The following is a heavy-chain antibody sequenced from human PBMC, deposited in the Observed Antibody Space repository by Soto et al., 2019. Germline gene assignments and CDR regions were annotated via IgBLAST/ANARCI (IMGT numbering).Heavy chain of an antibody. V-gene: IGHV3-7*01. D-gene: IGHD2-2*02. CDR2: IKQDGSEK. CDR1: GCTFSSYW. J-gene: IGHJ4*02. CDR3: ARPLGSTSCYNH. Sequence: EVQLVESGGGLVQPGGSLRLSCAASGCTFSSYWMSWVRQAPGKGLEWVANIKQDGSEKYYVDSVKGRFTISRDNAKNSLYLQMNSLRAEDTAVYYCARPLGSTSCYNHWGQGTLVTVSS.